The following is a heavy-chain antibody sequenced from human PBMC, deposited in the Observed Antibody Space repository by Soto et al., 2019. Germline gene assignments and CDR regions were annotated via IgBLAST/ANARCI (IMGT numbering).Heavy chain of an antibody. D-gene: IGHD3-3*01. CDR2: IHRTGIT. CDR3: ARARKATYITGGFDS. CDR1: RGSVRSYY. V-gene: IGHV4-59*02. J-gene: IGHJ4*02. Sequence: SLACSVARGSVRSYYWSWVRQPPGKGLEWIGFIHRTGITNLNGALNGRVTMSIDTSKNQFSLKATSLTAADTAVYYCARARKATYITGGFDSWGQGTLVTVSS.